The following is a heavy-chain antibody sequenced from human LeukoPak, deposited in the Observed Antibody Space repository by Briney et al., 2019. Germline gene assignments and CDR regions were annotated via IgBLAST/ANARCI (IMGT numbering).Heavy chain of an antibody. D-gene: IGHD2-15*01. J-gene: IGHJ4*02. CDR3: ARDSEDYPYYFDS. CDR2: IYHTGHT. V-gene: IGHV4-30-2*01. Sequence: PSQTLSLTCAVSGGPISSGIYSWNWIRQPPGMGLEWIGYIYHTGHTYYNPSLKSRVTISVDRSKNQFSLKLSSVTAADTAVYYCARDSEDYPYYFDSWGQGALVTVSS. CDR1: GGPISSGIYS.